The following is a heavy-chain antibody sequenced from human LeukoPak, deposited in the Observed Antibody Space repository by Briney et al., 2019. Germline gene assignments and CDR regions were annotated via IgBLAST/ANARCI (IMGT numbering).Heavy chain of an antibody. D-gene: IGHD2-2*02. CDR3: ASSSGYCSSTSCYSAFDI. V-gene: IGHV3-11*01. CDR2: ISSSGSTI. J-gene: IGHJ3*02. CDR1: GFTFSDYY. Sequence: GGSLRLSCAASGFTFSDYYMSWIRQAPGKGLEWVSYISSSGSTIYCADSVKGRFTISRDNAKNSLYLQMNSLRAEDTAVYYCASSSGYCSSTSCYSAFDIWGQGTMVTVSS.